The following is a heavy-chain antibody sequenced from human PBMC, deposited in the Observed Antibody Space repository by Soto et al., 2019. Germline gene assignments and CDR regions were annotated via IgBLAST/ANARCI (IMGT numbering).Heavy chain of an antibody. V-gene: IGHV5-51*01. CDR3: AAGYTTGLDAFDI. Sequence: GESLKISCKGSGYNFANYWIGWVRQMPGKGLEWMGMIFPGDSDTKNSPSLQDQITMSVDKSDSSAYLQWRSLKASDTAMYYCAAGYTTGLDAFDIWGQGTMVTVSS. J-gene: IGHJ3*02. D-gene: IGHD6-13*01. CDR1: GYNFANYW. CDR2: IFPGDSDT.